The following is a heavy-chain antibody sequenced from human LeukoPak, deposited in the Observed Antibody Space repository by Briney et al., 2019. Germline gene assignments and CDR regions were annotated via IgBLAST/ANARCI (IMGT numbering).Heavy chain of an antibody. CDR2: LDPEDGET. J-gene: IGHJ4*02. CDR1: GYTLTELS. CDR3: AIAMIVVPNFVY. V-gene: IGHV1-24*01. Sequence: GASVKVSCKVSGYTLTELSMHWVRQAPGKGLEWMGGLDPEDGETIYAQKFQGRVTMTEDTSTDTAYMELSSLRSEDTAVYYCAIAMIVVPNFVYWGQGTLVTVSS. D-gene: IGHD3-22*01.